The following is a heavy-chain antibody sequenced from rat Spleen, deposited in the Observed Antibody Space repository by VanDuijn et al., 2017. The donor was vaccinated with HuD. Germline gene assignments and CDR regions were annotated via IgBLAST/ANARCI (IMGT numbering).Heavy chain of an antibody. CDR2: ITNTPGST. Sequence: EVQLVESGGGLVHPGRSLKLSCVTSGFTFNYYWMTWIRQAPGKGLEWVATITNTPGSTYYRDFVKGRFTISRDNAKSTLYLQMDSLRSEDTTTYYCTRAMYTTDYYFAKGYYVMDAWGQGASVTVSS. V-gene: IGHV5-31*01. J-gene: IGHJ4*01. CDR3: TRAMYTTDYYFAKGYYVMDA. CDR1: GFTFNYYW. D-gene: IGHD1-6*01.